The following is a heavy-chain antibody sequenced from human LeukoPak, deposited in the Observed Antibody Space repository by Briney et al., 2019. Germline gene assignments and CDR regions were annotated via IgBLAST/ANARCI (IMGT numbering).Heavy chain of an antibody. V-gene: IGHV5-10-1*01. CDR3: ARARPELDY. CDR2: IDPSDSYT. D-gene: IGHD6-6*01. J-gene: IGHJ4*02. Sequence: GASLQISCKCSGYSFTSYWISWVRQLPGKGLEWMGRIDPSDSYTNYSPSFQGHVTISADKSISTAYLQWSSLKASDTAMYYCARARPELDYWGQGTLVTVSS. CDR1: GYSFTSYW.